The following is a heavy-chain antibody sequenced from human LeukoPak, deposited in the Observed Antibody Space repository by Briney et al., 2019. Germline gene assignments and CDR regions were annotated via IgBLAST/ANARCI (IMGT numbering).Heavy chain of an antibody. D-gene: IGHD4-17*01. V-gene: IGHV3-64*04. CDR3: AKDGDLYGHADY. CDR2: ISSNGGST. CDR1: GFTFSSYA. Sequence: GGSLRLSCSASGFTFSSYAMHWVRQAPGKGLEYVSAISSNGGSTYYADSVKGRFTISRDNSKKTLYLQVNSLRAEDTAVYYCAKDGDLYGHADYWGQGTLVTVSS. J-gene: IGHJ4*02.